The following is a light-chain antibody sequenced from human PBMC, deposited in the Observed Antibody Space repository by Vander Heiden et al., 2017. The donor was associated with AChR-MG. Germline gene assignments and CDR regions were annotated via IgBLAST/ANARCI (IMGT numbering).Light chain of an antibody. CDR2: DVS. CDR1: SSDVGGYNY. V-gene: IGLV2-11*01. CDR3: CSYAGSYTWV. J-gene: IGLJ3*02. Sequence: QSAPTQPRSQSASPGQSVTISCTGTSSDVGGYNYVSWYQQHPGKAPKLMIYDVSKRPSGVPDRFSGSKSGNTASLTISGLQAEDEADYYCCSYAGSYTWVFGGGTKLTVL.